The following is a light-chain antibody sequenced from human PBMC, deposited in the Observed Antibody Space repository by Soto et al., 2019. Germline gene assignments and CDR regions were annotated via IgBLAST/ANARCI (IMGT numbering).Light chain of an antibody. CDR3: CSFALRSTLI. V-gene: IGLV2-23*01. CDR2: EGD. CDR1: SSDVGNYNL. Sequence: QSVLTQPASVSGSPGQSITISCTGTSSDVGNYNLVSWYQQSPGKAPKLMTYEGDKRPSGVSNRFSGSKSGNTASLTISGLQAEDEADYYCCSFALRSTLIFGGGTKLTVL. J-gene: IGLJ2*01.